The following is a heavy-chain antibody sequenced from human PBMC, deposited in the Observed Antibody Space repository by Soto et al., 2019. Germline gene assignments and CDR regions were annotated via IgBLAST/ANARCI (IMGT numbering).Heavy chain of an antibody. J-gene: IGHJ4*02. V-gene: IGHV4-39*01. D-gene: IGHD3-10*01. CDR2: IFYTGST. Sequence: SETLSLTCTVSGGSVSSSSYYWGWIRQPPGKGLEWIGSIFYTGSTYFNPSLKSRVTISIDMSKNQFSLKLSSVTAADTAVYYCARVRSIFGFGEVSFDYWGQGTPVTVSS. CDR3: ARVRSIFGFGEVSFDY. CDR1: GGSVSSSSYY.